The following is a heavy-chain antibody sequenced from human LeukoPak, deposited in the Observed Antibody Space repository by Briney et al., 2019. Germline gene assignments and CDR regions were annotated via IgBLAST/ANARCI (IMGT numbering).Heavy chain of an antibody. CDR3: AKAHGLYCSSISCPMDV. CDR2: IYSGGST. CDR1: EFSVGSNY. D-gene: IGHD2-2*01. J-gene: IGHJ6*03. V-gene: IGHV3-66*01. Sequence: GGSLRLSCAASEFSVGSNYMTWVRQAPGKGLEWVSLIYSGGSTYYADSVKGRFTISRDNSKNTLYLQMNSLRAEDTAVYYCAKAHGLYCSSISCPMDVWGKGTTVTVSS.